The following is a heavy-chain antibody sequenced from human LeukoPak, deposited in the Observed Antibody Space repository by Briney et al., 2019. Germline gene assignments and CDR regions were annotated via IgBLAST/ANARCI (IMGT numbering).Heavy chain of an antibody. V-gene: IGHV3-73*01. J-gene: IGHJ3*02. CDR1: GFTFSGSA. CDR2: IRSKANSYAT. CDR3: ARDRWYYYDSSDYYHDAFDI. Sequence: GGSLRLSCAASGFTFSGSAMHWVRQASGKGLEWVGRIRSKANSYATAYAASVKGRFTISRDDSKNTAYLQMNSLKTEDTAVYYCARDRWYYYDSSDYYHDAFDIWGQGTMVTVSS. D-gene: IGHD3-22*01.